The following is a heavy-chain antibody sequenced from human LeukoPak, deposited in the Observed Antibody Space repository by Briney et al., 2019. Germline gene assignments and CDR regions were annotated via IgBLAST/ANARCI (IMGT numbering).Heavy chain of an antibody. CDR1: GFTFSSYA. CDR3: ALLVDYYYYGMDV. J-gene: IGHJ6*02. CDR2: ISGSGGST. D-gene: IGHD6-13*01. V-gene: IGHV3-23*01. Sequence: GGSLRLSCAASGFTFSSYAMSWVRQAPGKGLEWVSAISGSGGSTYYADSVKGRFTISRDNSKNTLYLQMNSPRAEDTAVYYCALLVDYYYYGMDVWGQGTTVTVSS.